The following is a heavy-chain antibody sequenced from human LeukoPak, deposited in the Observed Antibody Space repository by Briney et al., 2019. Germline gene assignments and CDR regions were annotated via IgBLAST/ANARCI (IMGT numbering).Heavy chain of an antibody. CDR2: FDPEDGET. CDR3: ATAPPVYYYDSSGYPFFGP. CDR1: GYTLTELS. V-gene: IGHV1-24*01. J-gene: IGHJ5*02. D-gene: IGHD3-22*01. Sequence: ASVKVSCKVSGYTLTELSMHWVRQAPGRGLEWMGVFDPEDGETIYAQKFQGRVTMTEDTSTDTAYMELSSLRSEDTAVYYCATAPPVYYYDSSGYPFFGPWGQGTLVTVSS.